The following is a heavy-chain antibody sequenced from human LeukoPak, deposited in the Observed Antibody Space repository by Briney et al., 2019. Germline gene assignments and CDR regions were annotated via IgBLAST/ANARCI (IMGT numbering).Heavy chain of an antibody. CDR2: LNWNGGST. CDR1: GFTFDDYG. Sequence: PGGSLRLSCAASGFTFDDYGMSWVRQAPGKGLEGVSGLNWNGGSTGYADSVKGRFTLSRDNAKTSLYLQMNSLRAEDTALYYCARDPDAITMIVVGNFDYWGQGTLVTVSS. D-gene: IGHD3-22*01. J-gene: IGHJ4*02. V-gene: IGHV3-20*04. CDR3: ARDPDAITMIVVGNFDY.